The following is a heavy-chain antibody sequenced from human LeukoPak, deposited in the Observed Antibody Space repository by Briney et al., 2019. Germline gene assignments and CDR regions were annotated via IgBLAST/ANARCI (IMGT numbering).Heavy chain of an antibody. CDR1: GGSISSYY. Sequence: SETLSLTCTVSGGSISSYYWSWIRQPPGKGLEWIGYIYYRGSTNYNPSLKSRVTISVDTSKNQFSLKLSSVTAADTAVYYCARGGSIAAAGDWFDPWGQGTLVTVSS. CDR2: IYYRGST. V-gene: IGHV4-59*01. J-gene: IGHJ5*02. CDR3: ARGGSIAAAGDWFDP. D-gene: IGHD6-13*01.